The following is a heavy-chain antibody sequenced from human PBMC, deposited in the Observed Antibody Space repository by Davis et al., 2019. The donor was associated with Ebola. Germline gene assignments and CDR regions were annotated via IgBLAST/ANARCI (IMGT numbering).Heavy chain of an antibody. Sequence: AASVKVSCKPSGYTFNSYCITWVRQAPGQGLEWVGWINTQTGHTDYAQKLQGRVTMTTDTSTSTAYMELRSLRSDDTAVYFCARDRRGAGPSFDYWGQGTLVTVSS. CDR2: INTQTGHT. CDR1: GYTFNSYC. J-gene: IGHJ4*02. CDR3: ARDRRGAGPSFDY. V-gene: IGHV1-18*01. D-gene: IGHD1-26*01.